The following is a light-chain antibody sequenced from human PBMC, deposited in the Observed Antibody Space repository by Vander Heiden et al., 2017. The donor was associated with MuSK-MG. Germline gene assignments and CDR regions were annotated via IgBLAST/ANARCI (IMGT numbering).Light chain of an antibody. J-gene: IGLJ1*01. CDR1: SSDVGRYNV. V-gene: IGLV2-23*02. Sequence: QSALTQPASVSGSPGQSIAVSCTGTSSDVGRYNVVSWYQHRPGDSPILMIYEVSKRPSGVPDRFSGSKSGTTASLTISGLQAEDDADYYCSSYTTSSTFVFGTGTTVTVL. CDR3: SSYTTSSTFV. CDR2: EVS.